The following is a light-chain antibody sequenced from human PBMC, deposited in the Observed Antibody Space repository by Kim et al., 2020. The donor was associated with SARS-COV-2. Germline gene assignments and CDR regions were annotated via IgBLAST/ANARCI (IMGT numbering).Light chain of an antibody. CDR2: GAS. CDR3: QEYNNWPLLT. Sequence: SPGERATLSCRASQSVSSNLAWYQQKPGQAPRLLIYGASTRATGIPARFSGSGFGTEFTLTISSLQSEDFAFYYCQEYNNWPLLTFGGGTKVEIK. J-gene: IGKJ4*01. V-gene: IGKV3-15*01. CDR1: QSVSSN.